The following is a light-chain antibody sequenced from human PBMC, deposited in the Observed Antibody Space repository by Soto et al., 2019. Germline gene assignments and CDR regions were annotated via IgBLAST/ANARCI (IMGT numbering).Light chain of an antibody. Sequence: EIVLTQSPGTLSLSPGERATFSCRASQSVSSNYLAWYQQKTGQAPRLLIYGAFKRATGIPDRFSGSGSGTDLNLTISRMEPEDFAVYCCQKYGSSPRTFGQGTKVDIK. CDR1: QSVSSNY. J-gene: IGKJ1*01. V-gene: IGKV3-20*01. CDR3: QKYGSSPRT. CDR2: GAF.